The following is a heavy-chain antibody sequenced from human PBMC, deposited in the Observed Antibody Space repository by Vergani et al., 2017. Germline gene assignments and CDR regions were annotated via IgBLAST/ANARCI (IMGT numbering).Heavy chain of an antibody. J-gene: IGHJ4*02. CDR1: GFTFSSYG. V-gene: IGHV3-30*18. CDR2: ISYDGSNK. D-gene: IGHD6-19*01. CDR3: AKGQYSSGWSHPIFDY. Sequence: QVQLVESGGGVVQPGRSLRLSCAASGFTFSSYGMHWVRQAPGKGLEWVAVISYDGSNKYYADSVKCRFTISRDNSKNTLYLQMNSLSAEDTAVYYCAKGQYSSGWSHPIFDYWGQGTLVTVSS.